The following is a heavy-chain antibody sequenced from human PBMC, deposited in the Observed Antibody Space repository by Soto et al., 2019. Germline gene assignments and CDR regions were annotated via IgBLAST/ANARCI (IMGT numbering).Heavy chain of an antibody. D-gene: IGHD3-3*01. V-gene: IGHV4-61*01. CDR1: GGSVISDSYF. CDR2: VSYRGIT. J-gene: IGHJ3*02. CDR3: ARDREYSFGLTYDI. Sequence: LETMSLTCTVSGGSVISDSYFWSWIRQPPGKGLEWIGYVSYRGITTYNPSLKSRVTILLGTSKNQISLNLRSVTAADTAVYYCARDREYSFGLTYDIWGQGTMVTVSS.